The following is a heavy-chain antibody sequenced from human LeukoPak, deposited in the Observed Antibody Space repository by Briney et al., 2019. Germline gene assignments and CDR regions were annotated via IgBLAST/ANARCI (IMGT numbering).Heavy chain of an antibody. J-gene: IGHJ4*02. Sequence: SETLSLTCTVSVGSISSYYWSWIRQPPGKRLEWIGNIYYSGSTNYNPSLKTRVTISLDTSNNQFSLKLNSVTAADTAVYYCARQTYDGYFDYWGQGTLVTVSS. D-gene: IGHD3-3*01. CDR1: VGSISSYY. CDR2: IYYSGST. CDR3: ARQTYDGYFDY. V-gene: IGHV4-59*08.